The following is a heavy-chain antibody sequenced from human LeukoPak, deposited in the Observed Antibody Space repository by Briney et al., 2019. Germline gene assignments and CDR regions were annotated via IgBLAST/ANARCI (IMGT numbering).Heavy chain of an antibody. CDR3: ARRLGGDYYDSSAIPWFDP. J-gene: IGHJ5*02. Sequence: SEALSLTLTVSGGSISSSSYYWGWIRQPPGKGLEWIGSIYYSGCTYYNPSPKSRVTISVDTSKNQFSLKLSSVTAADTAVYYCARRLGGDYYDSSAIPWFDPWGQGTVVSVFS. V-gene: IGHV4-39*01. CDR2: IYYSGCT. CDR1: GGSISSSSYY. D-gene: IGHD3-22*01.